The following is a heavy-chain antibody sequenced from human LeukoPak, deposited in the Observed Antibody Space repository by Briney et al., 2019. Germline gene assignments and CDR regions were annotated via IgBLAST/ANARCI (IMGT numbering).Heavy chain of an antibody. D-gene: IGHD1-26*01. CDR3: TTDGIVGATMPG. CDR1: GFTFSNAW. V-gene: IGHV3-15*01. J-gene: IGHJ4*02. CDR2: IKSKTDGGTT. Sequence: PGGSLRLSCAASGFTFSNAWMSWVRQAPGKGLEWGGRIKSKTDGGTTDYAAPVKGRFTISRDDSKNTLYLQMNSLKTEDTAVYYCTTDGIVGATMPGWGQGTLVTVSS.